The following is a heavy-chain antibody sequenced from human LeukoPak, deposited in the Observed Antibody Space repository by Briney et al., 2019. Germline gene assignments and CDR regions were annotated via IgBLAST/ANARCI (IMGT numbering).Heavy chain of an antibody. CDR2: INPNSGGT. J-gene: IGHJ4*02. CDR3: ARDRTRTGYSSGWYHDY. V-gene: IGHV1-2*02. Sequence: ASVKVSCKASGYAFTGYYMHWVRQAPGQGLEWMGWINPNSGGTNYAQKFQGRVTMTRDTSISTAYMELSRLRSDDTAVYYCARDRTRTGYSSGWYHDYWGQGTLVTVSS. D-gene: IGHD6-19*01. CDR1: GYAFTGYY.